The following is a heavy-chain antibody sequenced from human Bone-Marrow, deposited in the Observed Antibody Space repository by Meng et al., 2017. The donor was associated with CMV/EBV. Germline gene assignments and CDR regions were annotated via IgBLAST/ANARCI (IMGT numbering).Heavy chain of an antibody. CDR1: GGTFSSYA. J-gene: IGHJ3*02. CDR2: IIPIFGTA. CDR3: ARTLEYQLPRWRNAFDI. Sequence: SVNVSFKACGGTFSSYAISWVRQAPGQGLEWMGGIIPIFGTANYAQKFQGRVTITTDESTSTAYMELSSLRSEETAVYYCARTLEYQLPRWRNAFDIWGQGTMVTVSS. V-gene: IGHV1-69*05. D-gene: IGHD2-2*01.